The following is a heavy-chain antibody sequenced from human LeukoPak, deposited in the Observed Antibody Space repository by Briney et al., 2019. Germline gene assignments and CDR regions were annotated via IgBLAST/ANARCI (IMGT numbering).Heavy chain of an antibody. CDR1: GYSISSGYY. J-gene: IGHJ4*02. Sequence: PSETLSLTCAVSGYSISSGYYWGWIRQPPGKGLEWIGSIYHSGSTYYNPSLKSRVTISVDTSRNQFSLKLSSVTAADTAVYHCAGDSSGYYYGYWGQGTLVTVSS. CDR3: AGDSSGYYYGY. CDR2: IYHSGST. D-gene: IGHD3-22*01. V-gene: IGHV4-38-2*01.